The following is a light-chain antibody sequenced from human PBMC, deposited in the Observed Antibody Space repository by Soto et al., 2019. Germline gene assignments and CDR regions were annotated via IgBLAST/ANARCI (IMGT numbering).Light chain of an antibody. CDR1: QTISNW. CDR2: DAS. J-gene: IGKJ5*01. V-gene: IGKV1-5*01. CDR3: QQLNSYHIT. Sequence: DIQMTQSPSTLSASVGDRVTITCRASQTISNWLAWYQQKPGKAPKLLIYDASSLESGVPSRFSGSGSGTEFTLTISSLQPDDFATYYCQQLNSYHITFGQGTRLEIK.